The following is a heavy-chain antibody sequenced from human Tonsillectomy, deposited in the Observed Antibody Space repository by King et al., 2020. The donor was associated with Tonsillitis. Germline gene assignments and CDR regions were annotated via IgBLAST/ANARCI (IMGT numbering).Heavy chain of an antibody. CDR1: GFSFTSSY. CDR3: TRLYYGD. D-gene: IGHD3-3*01. V-gene: IGHV1-46*03. J-gene: IGHJ4*02. CDR2: VRSSGDSA. Sequence: VQLVQSGAEVKKPGASVKVSCKPSGFSFTSSYIHWVRQAPGQGLEWMGMVRSSGDSASYAQKVQGRVTMTRDTSTNTLYLELNSLTPEDTAMYYCTRLYYGDWGQGTRVTVSA.